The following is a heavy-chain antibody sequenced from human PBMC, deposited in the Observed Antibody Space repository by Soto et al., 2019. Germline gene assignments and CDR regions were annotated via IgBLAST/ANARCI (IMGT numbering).Heavy chain of an antibody. CDR1: GGSISGYY. CDR2: INHSGST. Sequence: SETLSLTCTVSGGSISGYYWTWIRQPPGTGLEWIGEINHSGSTNYNPSLKSRVTISVDTSKNQFSLKLTSVTAADTAVYYCARDKTTGLFDYWGQGTLVTVSS. J-gene: IGHJ4*02. V-gene: IGHV4-34*01. D-gene: IGHD1-7*01. CDR3: ARDKTTGLFDY.